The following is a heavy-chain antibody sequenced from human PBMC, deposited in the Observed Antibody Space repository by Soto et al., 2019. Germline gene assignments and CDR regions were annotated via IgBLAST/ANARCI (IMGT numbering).Heavy chain of an antibody. CDR3: ARKNTAIAILPYSSYNGMDV. V-gene: IGHV3-11*01. Sequence: QVQLVESGGGLVKPGGSLRLSCAASGFTFSDYYMSWIRQAPGKGLEWVSYISSSGSTIYYADSVKGRFTISRDNAKNSLYLKMNSLRAEDTAVYYCARKNTAIAILPYSSYNGMDVWGQGTTVTVSS. CDR2: ISSSGSTI. D-gene: IGHD5-18*01. CDR1: GFTFSDYY. J-gene: IGHJ6*02.